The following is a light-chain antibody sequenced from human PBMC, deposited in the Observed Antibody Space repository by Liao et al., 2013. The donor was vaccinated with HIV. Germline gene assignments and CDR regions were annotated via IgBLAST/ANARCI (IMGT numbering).Light chain of an antibody. J-gene: IGLJ2*01. Sequence: SYELTQPPSVSVAPGKTATIICGGTSIGRRSVHWYQQKPGRAPVLVIYSDSDRPSGIPERFSGSNFGASATLTISTVEAGDEADYYCQVWDISTHVVFGGGTKLTVL. CDR3: QVWDISTHVV. CDR2: SDS. CDR1: SIGRRS. V-gene: IGLV3-21*01.